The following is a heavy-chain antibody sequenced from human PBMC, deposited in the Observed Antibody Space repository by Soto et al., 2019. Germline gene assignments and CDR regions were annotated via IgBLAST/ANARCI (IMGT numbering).Heavy chain of an antibody. V-gene: IGHV1-2*04. Sequence: ASVKVSCKASGYTFTGYYMHWVRQAPGQGLEWMGWINPDSGGTNYAQQFQGWVTMTRDTSISTAYMDLNRLRSDDTAVYYCARGRRDYSGYYGYYFDYWGQGALVTVSS. D-gene: IGHD3-22*01. J-gene: IGHJ4*02. CDR3: ARGRRDYSGYYGYYFDY. CDR1: GYTFTGYY. CDR2: INPDSGGT.